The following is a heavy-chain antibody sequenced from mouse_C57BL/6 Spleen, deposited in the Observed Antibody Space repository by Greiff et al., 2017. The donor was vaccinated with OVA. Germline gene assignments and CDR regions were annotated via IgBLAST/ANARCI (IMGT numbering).Heavy chain of an antibody. Sequence: QVQLKQPGAELVMPGASVKLSCKASGYTFTSYWMHWVKQRPGQGLEWIGEIDPSDSDTNYNQKFKGKSTLTVDKSSSTAYMQLSSLTSEDSAVYYCARGDYDGGFAYWGQGTPVTVSA. CDR2: IDPSDSDT. V-gene: IGHV1-69*01. CDR3: ARGDYDGGFAY. J-gene: IGHJ3*01. CDR1: GYTFTSYW. D-gene: IGHD2-4*01.